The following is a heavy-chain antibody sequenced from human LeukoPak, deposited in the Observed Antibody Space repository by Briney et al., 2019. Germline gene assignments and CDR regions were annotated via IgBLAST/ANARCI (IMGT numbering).Heavy chain of an antibody. J-gene: IGHJ4*02. CDR1: GFTFSNAW. V-gene: IGHV3-23*01. CDR2: ISGSGGST. D-gene: IGHD5-18*01. Sequence: PGGSLRLSCAASGFTFSNAWMGWVRQAPGKGLEWVSAISGSGGSTYYADSVKGRFTISRDNSKNTLYLQMNSLRAEDTAVYYCAKPKTWIQLWFDFDYWGQGTLVTVSS. CDR3: AKPKTWIQLWFDFDY.